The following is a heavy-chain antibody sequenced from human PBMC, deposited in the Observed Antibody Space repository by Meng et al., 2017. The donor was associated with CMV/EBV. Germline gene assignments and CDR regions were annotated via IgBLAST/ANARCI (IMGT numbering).Heavy chain of an antibody. V-gene: IGHV3-21*01. CDR3: ALPLYDFWSRYGDYYYYGMDV. CDR2: ISSSSSYI. D-gene: IGHD3-3*01. Sequence: GGSLRLSCAASGFTFSSYSMNWVRQAPGKGLEWVSSISSSSSYIYYADSVKGRFTISRDNAKNSLYLQMNSLRAEDTAVYYCALPLYDFWSRYGDYYYYGMDVWGQRTTVTVSS. CDR1: GFTFSSYS. J-gene: IGHJ6*02.